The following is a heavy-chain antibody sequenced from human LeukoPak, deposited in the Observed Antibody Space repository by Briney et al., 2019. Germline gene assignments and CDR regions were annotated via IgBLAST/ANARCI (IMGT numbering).Heavy chain of an antibody. D-gene: IGHD5-18*01. V-gene: IGHV4-4*07. CDR2: IHSSGNT. CDR1: GGSISSYY. J-gene: IGHJ4*02. Sequence: SETLSLTCTVSGGSISSYYWSWIRIRQPAGKGLEWIGRIHSSGNTNYNPSLKSRVTISVDTSKNQFSLNLSSVTAADTAVYYCTRGRAAMVPLWGQGTLVTVSS. CDR3: TRGRAAMVPL.